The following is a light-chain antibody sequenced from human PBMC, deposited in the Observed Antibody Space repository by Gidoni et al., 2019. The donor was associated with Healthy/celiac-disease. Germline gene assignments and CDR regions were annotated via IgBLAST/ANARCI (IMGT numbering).Light chain of an antibody. Sequence: NFMLNQPHSVSASPGQTVTISCTRSSGSIASNYVQWYQQRPGSSPTTVIYEDNQRPSGVPDRFSGSIDSSSNSASLTISGLKTEDEADYYCQSYDSSNHRVVFGGGTKLTVL. CDR3: QSYDSSNHRVV. V-gene: IGLV6-57*01. J-gene: IGLJ2*01. CDR1: SGSIASNY. CDR2: EDN.